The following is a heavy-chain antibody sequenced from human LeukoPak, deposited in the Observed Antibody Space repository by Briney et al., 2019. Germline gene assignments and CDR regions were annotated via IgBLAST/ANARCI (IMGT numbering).Heavy chain of an antibody. Sequence: ASVKVSCKASGYTFTSYGISWVRQAPGQGLEWMGWISAYNGNTNYVQKLQGRVTMTTDTSTSTAYMELRSLRSDDTAVYYCAREPYYYGSGTYYPFDYWGQGTLVTVSS. J-gene: IGHJ4*02. D-gene: IGHD3-10*01. V-gene: IGHV1-18*01. CDR3: AREPYYYGSGTYYPFDY. CDR1: GYTFTSYG. CDR2: ISAYNGNT.